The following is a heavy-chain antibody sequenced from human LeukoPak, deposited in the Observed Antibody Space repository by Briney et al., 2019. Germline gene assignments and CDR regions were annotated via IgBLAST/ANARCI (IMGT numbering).Heavy chain of an antibody. V-gene: IGHV4-59*01. D-gene: IGHD3-22*01. CDR1: GDSINSYY. Sequence: PSETLSLTCTVSGDSINSYYWSWIRQPPGKGLEWIGYIYYSGSTNYNPSLNSRVTISVDTSKNQVSLKLSSVTAADTAVYYCARDDSNYSDSSGFDSWGQGTLVTVSS. CDR2: IYYSGST. J-gene: IGHJ4*02. CDR3: ARDDSNYSDSSGFDS.